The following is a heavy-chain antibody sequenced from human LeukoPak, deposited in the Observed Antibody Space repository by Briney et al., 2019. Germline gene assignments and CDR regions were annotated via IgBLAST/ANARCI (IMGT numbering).Heavy chain of an antibody. V-gene: IGHV4-39*07. D-gene: IGHD3-16*02. CDR2: IYYSGST. J-gene: IGHJ4*02. CDR1: GGSISSSSYY. CDR3: ARDRYDYVWGSYRSDYKYYFDY. Sequence: SETLSLTCTVSGGSISSSSYYWGWIRQPPGKGLEWIGSIYYSGSTYYNPSLKSRVTISVDTSKNQFSLKLSSVTAADTAVYYCARDRYDYVWGSYRSDYKYYFDYWGQGTLVTVSS.